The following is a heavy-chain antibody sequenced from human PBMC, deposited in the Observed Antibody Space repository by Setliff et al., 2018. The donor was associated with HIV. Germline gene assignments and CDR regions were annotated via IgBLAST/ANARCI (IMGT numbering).Heavy chain of an antibody. CDR1: GASMSSGDYY. J-gene: IGHJ3*02. CDR2: IYYSGNS. V-gene: IGHV4-30-4*08. CDR3: AREVNIPVRGITDDAFDI. Sequence: SQTLSLTCTVSGASMSSGDYYWSWIRQPPGKGLEWIGYIYYSGNSYYNPSLKSRVTLSVDTSKNQFSLKVNSVTAADTAVYYCAREVNIPVRGITDDAFDIWGQGTMVTVSS. D-gene: IGHD3-10*01.